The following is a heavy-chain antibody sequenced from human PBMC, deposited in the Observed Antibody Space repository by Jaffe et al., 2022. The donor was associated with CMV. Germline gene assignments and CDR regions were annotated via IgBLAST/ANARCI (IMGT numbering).Heavy chain of an antibody. V-gene: IGHV3-21*01. D-gene: IGHD6-19*01. CDR2: ISTSSSYI. J-gene: IGHJ4*02. Sequence: EVQLVESGGGLVKPGGSLRLSCAASGFTFSDFSMNWVRQAPGQGLEWVSFISTSSSYIYYADSVKGRFTISRDNAKNSLYLQMNNLRAEDTAVYYCARDPGYSSGWTRFDYWGQGTLVTVSS. CDR1: GFTFSDFS. CDR3: ARDPGYSSGWTRFDY.